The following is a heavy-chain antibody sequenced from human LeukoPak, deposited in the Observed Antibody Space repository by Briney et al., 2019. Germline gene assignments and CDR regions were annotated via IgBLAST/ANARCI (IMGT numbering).Heavy chain of an antibody. Sequence: GGSLRLSCAASGFTISSNHMTWVRQAPGKGLEWVSVIDNGGRTYYADSVKGRFTISRDNTKNTLYLQMNSLRAEDTAVYYCAGGEYDFWSGYYLGGLYWGQGTLVTVSS. CDR1: GFTISSNH. CDR3: AGGEYDFWSGYYLGGLY. J-gene: IGHJ4*02. CDR2: IDNGGRT. D-gene: IGHD3-3*01. V-gene: IGHV3-66*01.